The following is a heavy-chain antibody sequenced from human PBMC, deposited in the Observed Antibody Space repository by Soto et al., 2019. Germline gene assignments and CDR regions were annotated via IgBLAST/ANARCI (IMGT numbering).Heavy chain of an antibody. CDR2: ISWNSDSI. Sequence: EGQLVESGGGFVQPGRSLRLSCAGSGFIFDDFALHWVRQAPGKGLEWVSGISWNSDSIGYADAVKGRFTISRDNAKNSHYLPMNSLRVEDTALYYCTKVGGLYDFWSGPLHFDLWGQGTLVTVSS. V-gene: IGHV3-9*01. D-gene: IGHD3-3*01. CDR3: TKVGGLYDFWSGPLHFDL. J-gene: IGHJ4*02. CDR1: GFIFDDFA.